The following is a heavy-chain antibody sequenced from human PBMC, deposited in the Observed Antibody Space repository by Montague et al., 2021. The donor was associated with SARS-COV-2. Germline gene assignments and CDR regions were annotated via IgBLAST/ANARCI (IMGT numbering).Heavy chain of an antibody. CDR2: IKQDGSEK. D-gene: IGHD6-13*01. V-gene: IGHV3-7*01. J-gene: IGHJ4*02. CDR1: GFTFSFYW. Sequence: SLRLSCAASGFTFSFYWMSWVRQASGKGLEWVANIKQDGSEKYYVDSVKGRFTISRDNAKNSLYLQMNSLRAEDTAVYYCARVPSSSWYFEYWGQGTLVTVSS. CDR3: ARVPSSSWYFEY.